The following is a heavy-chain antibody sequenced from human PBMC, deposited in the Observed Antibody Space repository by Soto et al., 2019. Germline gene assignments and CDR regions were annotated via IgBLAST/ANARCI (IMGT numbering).Heavy chain of an antibody. CDR3: APIHYGSGSQDDAFDI. V-gene: IGHV2-5*02. CDR1: GFSLSTSGVG. CDR2: IYWDDDK. Sequence: QITLKESGPTLVKPTQTLTLTCTFSGFSLSTSGVGVGWIRQPPGKALEWLALIYWDDDKRYSPSLKSRLTITKDTSKIRVVLTMTNMAPVDTATYYCAPIHYGSGSQDDAFDIWGQGSMVTVSS. D-gene: IGHD3-10*01. J-gene: IGHJ3*02.